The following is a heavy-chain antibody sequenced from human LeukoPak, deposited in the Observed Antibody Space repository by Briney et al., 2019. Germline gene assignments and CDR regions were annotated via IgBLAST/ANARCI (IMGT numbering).Heavy chain of an antibody. CDR1: GFTFSSYA. J-gene: IGHJ4*02. V-gene: IGHV3-23*01. CDR3: AKKSIMGDSSTWYYFDY. Sequence: HPGGSLRLSCAASGFTFSSYAMSWVRQAPGKGLEWVSGISSSGGSTYYADSVKGRFTISRDNSKNTLYLQMNSLRAEDTAVYYCAKKSIMGDSSTWYYFDYWGQGTLVTVSS. CDR2: ISSSGGST. D-gene: IGHD6-13*01.